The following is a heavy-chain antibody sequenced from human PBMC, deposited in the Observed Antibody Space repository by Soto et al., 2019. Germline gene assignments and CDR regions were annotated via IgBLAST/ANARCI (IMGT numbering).Heavy chain of an antibody. CDR2: ISHDGTDR. CDR1: GFTFSRYG. V-gene: IGHV3-30*18. CDR3: PKGTAVAYQWFDP. J-gene: IGHJ5*02. D-gene: IGHD6-19*01. Sequence: GGSLRLSCEASGFTFSRYGMHWFRQAPGKGLEWVAAISHDGTDRYYANSVKGRFTISRDNSKNTLYLQMNSLRSEDTAIYYCPKGTAVAYQWFDPWGQGTLVTVSS.